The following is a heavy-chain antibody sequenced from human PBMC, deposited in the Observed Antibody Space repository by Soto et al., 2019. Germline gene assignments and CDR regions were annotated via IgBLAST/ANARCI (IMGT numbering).Heavy chain of an antibody. CDR3: AREPATAKPEGVDF. Sequence: ASVKVSCKASGYTFSDYYIHWVRQAPGQGLEWTGWINPNSGGTQYEPQFQGGVTRARDRSITTAYMELSRLRSGDTAVYYCAREPATAKPEGVDFWGQGTLVTVS. J-gene: IGHJ4*02. CDR1: GYTFSDYY. V-gene: IGHV1-2*02. D-gene: IGHD1-1*01. CDR2: INPNSGGT.